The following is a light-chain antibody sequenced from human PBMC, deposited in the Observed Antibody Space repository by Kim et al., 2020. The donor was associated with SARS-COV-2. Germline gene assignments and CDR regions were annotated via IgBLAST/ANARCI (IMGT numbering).Light chain of an antibody. Sequence: QSVLTQPPSASGTPGQRVTISCSGGTSNVGTHSVNWYRHLPGTAPKLVIYTNNLRPSWVPGRFSGSKSGTSASLAISGLRSEDEADYYCAVWDGSLNVVIFGGGTQLTFL. V-gene: IGLV1-44*01. CDR3: AVWDGSLNVVI. J-gene: IGLJ2*01. CDR1: TSNVGTHS. CDR2: TNN.